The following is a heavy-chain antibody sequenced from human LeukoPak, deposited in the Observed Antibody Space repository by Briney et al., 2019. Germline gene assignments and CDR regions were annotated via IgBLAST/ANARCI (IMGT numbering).Heavy chain of an antibody. CDR1: GGSISSYY. CDR2: IYYTGST. CDR3: ARHKPLTSYYDSSGRSDGFDV. D-gene: IGHD3-22*01. J-gene: IGHJ3*01. V-gene: IGHV4-59*01. Sequence: PSETLSLTCSVSGGSISSYYRSWIRQPPGKGLEWIGNIYYTGSTNYNPSLQSRVTISVDTSKNQFSLRLTSVTAADTAVYYCARHKPLTSYYDSSGRSDGFDVWGQGTMVTVSS.